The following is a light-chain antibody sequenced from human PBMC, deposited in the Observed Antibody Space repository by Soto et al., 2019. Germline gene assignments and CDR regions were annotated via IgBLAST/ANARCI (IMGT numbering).Light chain of an antibody. CDR3: AAWDDSLNGPV. V-gene: IGLV1-44*01. CDR2: TNN. Sequence: QSVLTQPPSASGTPGQRVSISCSGGRANIGINTVNWYQQLPGTAPKLLIYTNNQRPSGVPDRFSGSKSDTSASLAISGLQSEDEADYYCAAWDDSLNGPVFGGGTKVTVL. J-gene: IGLJ3*02. CDR1: RANIGINT.